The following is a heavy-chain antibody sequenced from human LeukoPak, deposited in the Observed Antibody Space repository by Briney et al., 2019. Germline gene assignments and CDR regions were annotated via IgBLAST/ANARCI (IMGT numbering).Heavy chain of an antibody. D-gene: IGHD1-26*01. V-gene: IGHV3-21*01. J-gene: IGHJ6*03. CDR1: GFTFSNYN. Sequence: GGSLRLSCAASGFTFSNYNMNWVRQAPGKGLEWVSSITSSSTYIFYADSVKGRFTISRDSAKNSLYLQMNSLRAEDTAVYYCARDPYSGSYGDYYYYYMDVWGKGTTVTISS. CDR3: ARDPYSGSYGDYYYYYMDV. CDR2: ITSSSTYI.